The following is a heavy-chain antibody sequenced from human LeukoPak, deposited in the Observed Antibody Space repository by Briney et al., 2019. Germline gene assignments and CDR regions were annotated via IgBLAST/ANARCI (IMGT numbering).Heavy chain of an antibody. D-gene: IGHD3-10*01. CDR3: ARDPAYYYGSGSYSTFDY. V-gene: IGHV1-18*01. CDR1: GYTFTSYG. Sequence: ASVKVSCKASGYTFTSYGISWVRQAPGQGLERMGWISAYNGNTNYAQKLQGRVTMTTDTSTSPAYMELRSLRSDDTAVYYCARDPAYYYGSGSYSTFDYWGQGTLVTVSS. CDR2: ISAYNGNT. J-gene: IGHJ4*02.